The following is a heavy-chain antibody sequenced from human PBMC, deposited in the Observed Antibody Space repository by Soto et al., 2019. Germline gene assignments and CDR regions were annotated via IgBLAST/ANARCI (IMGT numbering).Heavy chain of an antibody. CDR3: ASWGAAAGTFGYYGMDV. J-gene: IGHJ6*02. CDR2: IYYSGST. D-gene: IGHD6-13*01. Sequence: SETLSLTCTVSGGSISSGGYYWSWIRQHPGKGLEWIGYIYYSGSTYYNPSLKSRVTISVGTSKNQFSLKLSSVTAADTAVYYSASWGAAAGTFGYYGMDVWGQGTTVTVSS. CDR1: GGSISSGGYY. V-gene: IGHV4-31*03.